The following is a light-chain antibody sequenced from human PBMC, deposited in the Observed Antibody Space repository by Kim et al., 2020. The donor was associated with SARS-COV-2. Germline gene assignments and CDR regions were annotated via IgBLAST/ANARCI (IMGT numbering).Light chain of an antibody. CDR2: WAS. Sequence: DIVMTQSPDSLAVSLGERATINCKSSQSVLYSSNNKNYLAWYQQKPGQPPKLLIYWASTRESGVPDRFSGSGSGTDFTLTISSLQAEDEAVYYCQQYYSTPRTFGQGTKLEI. CDR3: QQYYSTPRT. J-gene: IGKJ2*01. CDR1: QSVLYSSNNKNY. V-gene: IGKV4-1*01.